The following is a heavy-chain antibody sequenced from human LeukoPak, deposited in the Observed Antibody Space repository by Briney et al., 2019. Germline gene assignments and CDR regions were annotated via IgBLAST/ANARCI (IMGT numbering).Heavy chain of an antibody. V-gene: IGHV3-48*01. CDR2: IGPGGDI. Sequence: PGGSLRLSCAASGFSFTAYSMKWVRQAPGRGVEWISYIGPGGDIYYADSVTGRFTVSRDTAKNSLYLQMNGLRVEDTALYYCARRFDSWGQGTLVTVSS. J-gene: IGHJ5*01. CDR1: GFSFTAYS. CDR3: ARRFDS.